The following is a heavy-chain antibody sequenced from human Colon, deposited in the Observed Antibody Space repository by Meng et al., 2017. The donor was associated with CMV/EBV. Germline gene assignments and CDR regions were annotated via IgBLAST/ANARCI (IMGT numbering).Heavy chain of an antibody. CDR1: GDALSSRSYC. D-gene: IGHD6-19*01. V-gene: IGHV4-39*07. Sequence: FTVSGDALSSRSYCCGSLRHTPGKGLEWIGSIYPSGTTYYSPSLTSRITITLDTSKRQLSLKLTSLTVAETAVYYCAGGRVAGAFDSWGQGSLVTVSS. CDR3: AGGRVAGAFDS. CDR2: IYPSGTT. J-gene: IGHJ4*02.